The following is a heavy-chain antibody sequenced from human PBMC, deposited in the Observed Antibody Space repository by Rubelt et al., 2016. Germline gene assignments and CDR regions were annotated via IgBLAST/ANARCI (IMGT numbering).Heavy chain of an antibody. CDR2: IIPLIGAA. J-gene: IGHJ5*02. D-gene: IGHD3-16*01. CDR3: AIDEGGAGGWFDP. V-gene: IGHV1-69*01. CDR1: GGSFITYA. Sequence: QVQLVQSGADVKKPGSSVRVSCKASGGSFITYAISWVRQVPGQGLVWMGGIIPLIGAAHYAENFKGRVTITADEAKGIGYMVLDSLRFEDTAIYDWAIDEGGAGGWFDPWGPGTLVTVSS.